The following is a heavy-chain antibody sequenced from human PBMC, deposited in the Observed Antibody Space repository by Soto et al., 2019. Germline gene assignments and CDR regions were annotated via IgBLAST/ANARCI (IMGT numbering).Heavy chain of an antibody. CDR2: IYYNGST. CDR3: AIVLRSYGRPRYGMDV. J-gene: IGHJ6*02. V-gene: IGHV4-61*01. CDR1: GGSVNSGRYY. D-gene: IGHD1-26*01. Sequence: SETLSLTCTVSGGSVNSGRYYWSWVRQPPGKGLEWIGYIYYNGSTRYNPSLKSRVTMSLDTSKNQSTLKLNSVTAPATALFSCAIVLRSYGRPRYGMDVWGQGTTVTVAS.